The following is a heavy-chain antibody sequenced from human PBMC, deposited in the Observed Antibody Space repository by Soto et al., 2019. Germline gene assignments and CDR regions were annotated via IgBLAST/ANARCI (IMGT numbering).Heavy chain of an antibody. V-gene: IGHV4-39*01. Sequence: SETLSLTCTVSGGSISSSSYYWGWVRQPPGKGLEWIGSIYYSGSTYYNPSLKSRVTISVDTSKNQFSLKLSSVTAADTVVYYCARQAGLAVAGPPDYWGQGTLVTVSS. CDR3: ARQAGLAVAGPPDY. D-gene: IGHD6-19*01. CDR2: IYYSGST. CDR1: GGSISSSSYY. J-gene: IGHJ4*02.